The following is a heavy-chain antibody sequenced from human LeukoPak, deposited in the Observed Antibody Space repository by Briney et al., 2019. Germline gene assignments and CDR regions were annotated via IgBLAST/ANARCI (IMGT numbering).Heavy chain of an antibody. Sequence: SETLSLTCAVYGGSFSSYYWSWIRQHPGKGLEWIGYFYYSGSTYYNPSLKSRVTISVDTSKNQFSLNLNSVTAADTAVYYCARDGSGYYGSFDYWGQGTLVTVSS. CDR1: GGSFSSYY. CDR2: FYYSGST. D-gene: IGHD3-22*01. V-gene: IGHV4-31*11. J-gene: IGHJ4*02. CDR3: ARDGSGYYGSFDY.